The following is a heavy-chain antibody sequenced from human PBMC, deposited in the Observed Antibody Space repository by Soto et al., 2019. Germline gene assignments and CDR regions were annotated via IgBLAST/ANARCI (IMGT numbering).Heavy chain of an antibody. V-gene: IGHV3-33*01. CDR2: VWYDGSNE. D-gene: IGHD3-10*01. J-gene: IGHJ4*02. Sequence: QVQLVESGGGVVQPGRSLRLSCSASGFTFSIHGMHWVRQAPGKGLEWVSLVWYDGSNENYADSVKGRFTISRDNSKNTLYLEMNSLTAEDTAVYYCARGPKLGDVGSHYDYWGPETLVTVSS. CDR3: ARGPKLGDVGSHYDY. CDR1: GFTFSIHG.